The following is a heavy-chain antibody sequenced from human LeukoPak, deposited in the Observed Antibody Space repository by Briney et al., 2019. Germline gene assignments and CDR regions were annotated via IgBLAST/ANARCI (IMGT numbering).Heavy chain of an antibody. D-gene: IGHD2-15*01. J-gene: IGHJ4*02. V-gene: IGHV3-7*01. CDR2: IKQDGSEK. CDR1: GFTVSSNY. CDR3: ARLGYCSGGSCYIPFDY. Sequence: GGSLRLSCAASGFTVSSNYMSWVRQAPGKGLEWVANIKQDGSEKYYVDSVKGRFTISRDNAKNSLYLQMNSLRAEDTAVYNCARLGYCSGGSCYIPFDYWGQGTLVTVSS.